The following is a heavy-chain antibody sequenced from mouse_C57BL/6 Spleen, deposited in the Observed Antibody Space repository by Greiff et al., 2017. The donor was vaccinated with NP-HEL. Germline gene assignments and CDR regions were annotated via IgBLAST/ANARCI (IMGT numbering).Heavy chain of an antibody. CDR3: ASEVYYYGSSHFAY. Sequence: QVQLKQSGPELVKPGASVKISCKASGYAFSSSWMNWVKQRPGKGLEWIGRIYPGDGDTKYNGKFKGKATLTADKSSSTAYMQLSSLTSEDSAVYFCASEVYYYGSSHFAYWGQGTLVTVSA. J-gene: IGHJ3*01. V-gene: IGHV1-82*01. D-gene: IGHD1-1*01. CDR1: GYAFSSSW. CDR2: IYPGDGDT.